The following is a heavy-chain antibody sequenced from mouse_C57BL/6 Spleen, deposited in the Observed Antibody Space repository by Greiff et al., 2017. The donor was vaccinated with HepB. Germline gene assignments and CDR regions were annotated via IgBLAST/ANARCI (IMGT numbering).Heavy chain of an antibody. D-gene: IGHD2-1*01. CDR3: ARSGGNYVFYFDY. CDR1: GYTFTSYW. V-gene: IGHV1-64*01. CDR2: IHPNSGST. J-gene: IGHJ2*01. Sequence: QVQLKQPGAELVKPGASVKLSCKASGYTFTSYWMHWVKQRPGQGLEWIGMIHPNSGSTNYNEKFKSKATLTVDKSSSTAYMHLSSLTSVDSAVYYCARSGGNYVFYFDYWGQGTTLTVSS.